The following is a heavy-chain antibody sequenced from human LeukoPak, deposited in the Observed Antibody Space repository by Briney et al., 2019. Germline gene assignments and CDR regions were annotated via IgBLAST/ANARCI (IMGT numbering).Heavy chain of an antibody. V-gene: IGHV4-4*07. CDR3: ARDLSGSLYFDY. CDR1: GASISPYY. CDR2: LYPSGSS. D-gene: IGHD3-10*01. J-gene: IGHJ4*02. Sequence: SETLSLTCTVSGASISPYYWSWIRQPVGKGLEWIGRLYPSGSSDYNPSLKSRVSISVGTSNNQFSLRVTSVTAADTAIYYCARDLSGSLYFDYWGQGILVTVPA.